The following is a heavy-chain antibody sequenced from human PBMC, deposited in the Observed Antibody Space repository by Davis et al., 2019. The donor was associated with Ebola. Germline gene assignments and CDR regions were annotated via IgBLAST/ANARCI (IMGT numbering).Heavy chain of an antibody. J-gene: IGHJ3*02. D-gene: IGHD3-10*01. Sequence: MPSETLSLTCAAYGGSFSGYYVSWIRQPPGKGLEWIAEINHSGSTNYNPSLKRRVTISVDTSKKQFSLKLNSMNAADTAVYYCARALALQYGSGSRDIGAFDIWGQGTMVSVSS. CDR2: INHSGST. CDR3: ARALALQYGSGSRDIGAFDI. CDR1: GGSFSGYY. V-gene: IGHV4-34*01.